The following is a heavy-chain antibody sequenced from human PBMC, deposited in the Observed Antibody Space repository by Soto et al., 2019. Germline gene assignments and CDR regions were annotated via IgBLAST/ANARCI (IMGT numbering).Heavy chain of an antibody. J-gene: IGHJ6*02. D-gene: IGHD3-9*01. Sequence: EASVKVSCKASGYTFTSYGISWVRQAPGQGLEWMGWISAYNGNTNYAQKLQGRVTMTTDTSTSTAYMELRSLRSDDTAVYYCARPMLENTYYDILTGYYSGYYYGMDVWGQGTTVTVSS. CDR3: ARPMLENTYYDILTGYYSGYYYGMDV. CDR1: GYTFTSYG. CDR2: ISAYNGNT. V-gene: IGHV1-18*01.